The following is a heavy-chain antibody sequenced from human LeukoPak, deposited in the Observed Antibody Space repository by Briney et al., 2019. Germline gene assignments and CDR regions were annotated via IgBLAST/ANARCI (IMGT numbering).Heavy chain of an antibody. Sequence: SETLSLTCTVSGGSISRGSYYWSWIRQPPGKGLEWIGYFYYSGSTNYNPSLKSRVTISVDTSKSQFSLNLTSVTAADTAVYYCARTRSQAISAQYFDYWGQGTLVTVSS. D-gene: IGHD2-2*02. V-gene: IGHV4-61*01. CDR3: ARTRSQAISAQYFDY. CDR2: FYYSGST. J-gene: IGHJ4*02. CDR1: GGSISRGSYY.